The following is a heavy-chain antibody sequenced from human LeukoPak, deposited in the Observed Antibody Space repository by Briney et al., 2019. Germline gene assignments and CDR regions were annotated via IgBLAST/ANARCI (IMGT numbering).Heavy chain of an antibody. V-gene: IGHV5-51*01. CDR3: AKCRDYYDSSGFYTYEV. CDR1: GYYFPSYY. CDR2: IFPGDSDT. D-gene: IGHD3-22*01. Sequence: GESLKISCVTSGYYFPSYYIAWVRQLPGKGPEWMGVIFPGDSDTRHNPACKGQVTMSVHMYVDTAYLPWSSLQTSDAAIYFRAKCRDYYDSSGFYTYEVWG. J-gene: IGHJ6*01.